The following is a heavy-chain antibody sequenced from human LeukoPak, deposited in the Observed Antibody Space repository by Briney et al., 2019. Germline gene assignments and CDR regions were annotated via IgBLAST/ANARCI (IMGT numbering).Heavy chain of an antibody. CDR3: AKVSLNNYYDY. Sequence: GGSLRLSCAASGFVFGDYAMHWVRQAPGKGLEWVSGISWNSVVEGYADSVKSRFTISRDNAKNSLYLQVNSLRAEDTALYYCAKVSLNNYYDYWGQGILVTVSS. CDR1: GFVFGDYA. V-gene: IGHV3-9*01. J-gene: IGHJ4*02. D-gene: IGHD5-24*01. CDR2: ISWNSVVE.